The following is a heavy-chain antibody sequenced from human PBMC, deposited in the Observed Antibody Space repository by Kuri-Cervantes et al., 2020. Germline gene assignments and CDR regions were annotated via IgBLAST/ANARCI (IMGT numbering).Heavy chain of an antibody. J-gene: IGHJ6*03. V-gene: IGHV4-59*01. CDR2: ISYSGST. Sequence: GSLRLSCAVYGGSLSGFYWSWIRQPPGKGLEWIGYISYSGSTNYNPSLKSRVTISVDTSKNQFSLKLSSVTAADTAVYYCARAPREWGSYYYMDVWGKGTTVTVSS. CDR1: GGSLSGFY. CDR3: ARAPREWGSYYYMDV. D-gene: IGHD3-3*01.